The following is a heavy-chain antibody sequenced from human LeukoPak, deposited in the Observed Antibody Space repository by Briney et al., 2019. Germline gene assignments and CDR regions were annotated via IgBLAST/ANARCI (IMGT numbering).Heavy chain of an antibody. D-gene: IGHD2-2*02. Sequence: SETLSLTCTVSGGSISSGGYYWSWIRQPPGKGLEWIGYIYHSGSTYYNPSLKSRVTISVDRSKNQFSLKLSSVTAVDTAVYYCARGYCSSTSCYRNFDYWGQGTLVTVSS. V-gene: IGHV4-30-2*01. CDR1: GGSISSGGYY. CDR3: ARGYCSSTSCYRNFDY. CDR2: IYHSGST. J-gene: IGHJ4*02.